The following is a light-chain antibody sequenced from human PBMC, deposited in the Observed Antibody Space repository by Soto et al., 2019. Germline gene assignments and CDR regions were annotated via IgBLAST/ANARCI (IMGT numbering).Light chain of an antibody. CDR1: RSVSGRY. V-gene: IGKV3-20*01. Sequence: EIVLTQSPGTLSLSPGERATLSCRASRSVSGRYLAWYQQKPGQAPRPLIYGASSRASGIPDRFSGSGSGTDFTLTISRLEPEDFAVYYCQQYGSTPWTFGQGTKVEIK. CDR2: GAS. CDR3: QQYGSTPWT. J-gene: IGKJ1*01.